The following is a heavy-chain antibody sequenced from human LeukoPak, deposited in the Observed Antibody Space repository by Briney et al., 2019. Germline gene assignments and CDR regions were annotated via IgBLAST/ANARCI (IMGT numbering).Heavy chain of an antibody. J-gene: IGHJ4*02. CDR3: ARLRLSGATSYPFDY. CDR2: IYPGDSDT. CDR1: GYSFTNYW. V-gene: IGHV5-51*01. D-gene: IGHD1-1*01. Sequence: GKSLKISCKGSGYSFTNYWIGWVRQMPGKGLEWMGIIYPGDSDTRYSPSFQGQVTISADKSISTAYLQWSSLKASDTAMFYCARLRLSGATSYPFDYWGQGTLVTVSS.